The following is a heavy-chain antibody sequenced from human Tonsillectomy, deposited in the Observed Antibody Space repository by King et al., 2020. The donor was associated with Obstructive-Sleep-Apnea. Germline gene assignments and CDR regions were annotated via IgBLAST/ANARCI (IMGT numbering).Heavy chain of an antibody. CDR3: ATGGPDAFDF. D-gene: IGHD3-16*01. V-gene: IGHV3-48*01. J-gene: IGHJ3*01. Sequence: VQLVESGGGLVQPGGSLRLSCAASGITFSSYSMNWVRQAPGKGLEWVSYISSSTSTIYYADSVKGRFTISRDKAKNSLYLQMNSLRAEDTAVYYCATGGPDAFDFWGRGTMVTVSS. CDR2: ISSSTSTI. CDR1: GITFSSYS.